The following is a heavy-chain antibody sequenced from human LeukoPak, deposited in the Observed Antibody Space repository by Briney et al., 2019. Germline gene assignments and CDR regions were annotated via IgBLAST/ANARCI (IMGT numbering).Heavy chain of an antibody. CDR2: ISAAGDA. CDR3: ARAVNTGNFFALAS. D-gene: IGHD3-3*01. V-gene: IGHV3-13*01. Sequence: GGSLRLSCTASGFTFSGYDMHWVRQAPGGGLEWVSAISAAGDAYYPDSVEGGFSISCENDKSSLLLQIMSRRAGDTAAYYCARAVNTGNFFALASWGQGVLVIVSS. CDR1: GFTFSGYD. J-gene: IGHJ5*02.